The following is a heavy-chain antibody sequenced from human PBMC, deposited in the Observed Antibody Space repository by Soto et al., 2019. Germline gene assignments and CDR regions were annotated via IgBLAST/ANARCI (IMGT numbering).Heavy chain of an antibody. J-gene: IGHJ6*02. CDR3: VQSRFGGDCLEIYSSHAYHGLDV. Sequence: QVTLKESGPTLVKPTQNLTLTCTVSGLSLRTTGVGVGWVRQPPGKALEGLALLYWDDDKRYSPSLRSRLTIAKDISEKQVVLTMTNMDTVDTATYYFVQSRFGGDCLEIYSSHAYHGLDVWGQGTTVTVSS. D-gene: IGHD2-21*02. CDR1: GLSLRTTGVG. CDR2: LYWDDDK. V-gene: IGHV2-5*02.